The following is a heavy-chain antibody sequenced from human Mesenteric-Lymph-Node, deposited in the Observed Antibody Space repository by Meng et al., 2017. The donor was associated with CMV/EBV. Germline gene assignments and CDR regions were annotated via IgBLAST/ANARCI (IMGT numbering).Heavy chain of an antibody. J-gene: IGHJ4*02. CDR1: GFTFRNYW. CDR3: ARGGIAKSPFDY. Sequence: GESLKISCAASGFTFRNYWMTWVRQAAGKGLEWVANIKEEGGEKYYVDSVKGRFTISRDDSEKSIYLQMNSLRAEDTAVYYCARGGIAKSPFDYWGQGTLVTVSS. CDR2: IKEEGGEK. V-gene: IGHV3-7*01. D-gene: IGHD2-21*01.